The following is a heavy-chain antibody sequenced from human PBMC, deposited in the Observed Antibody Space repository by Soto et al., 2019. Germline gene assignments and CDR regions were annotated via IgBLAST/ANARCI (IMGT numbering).Heavy chain of an antibody. Sequence: QVQLVQSGAEVKKPGASVKVSCKASGYTFTGYYMHWVRQAPGQGLEWMGWINPNSGGTNYAQKFQGRVTMTRDTSISTAYMELRRLRSDDTAVYFCARGESSICYDCSGYYYYWGQGTLVTLAA. CDR3: ARGESSICYDCSGYYYY. J-gene: IGHJ4*02. CDR2: INPNSGGT. V-gene: IGHV1-2*02. CDR1: GYTFTGYY. D-gene: IGHD3-22*01.